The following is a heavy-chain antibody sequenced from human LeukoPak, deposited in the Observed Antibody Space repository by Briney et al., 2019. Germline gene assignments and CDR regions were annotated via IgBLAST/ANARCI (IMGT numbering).Heavy chain of an antibody. D-gene: IGHD4-23*01. Sequence: SETLSLTCTVSGGFISSSSYYWSWIRQPPGKGLEWIGYIYYSGSTNYNPSLKSRVTISVDTSKNQFSLKLSSVTAADTAVYYCASSSDRGHLVTFDYWGQGTLVTVSS. V-gene: IGHV4-61*01. CDR1: GGFISSSSYY. J-gene: IGHJ4*02. CDR3: ASSSDRGHLVTFDY. CDR2: IYYSGST.